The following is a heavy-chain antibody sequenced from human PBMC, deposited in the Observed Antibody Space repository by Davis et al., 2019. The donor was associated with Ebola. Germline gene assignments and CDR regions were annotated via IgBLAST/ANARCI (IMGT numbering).Heavy chain of an antibody. CDR1: GFIFSDYA. Sequence: PGRSLTLSCSASGFIFSDYAMHWVRPAPGKGLEYVSIISNDGGSTFYADSVKGRFVISRDNAKDRLYLQMSSLRDEDTAVYYCLKDHECSSIFCSGGFDEWGQGTLVTVSS. J-gene: IGHJ4*02. V-gene: IGHV3-64D*06. CDR2: ISNDGGST. D-gene: IGHD6-13*01. CDR3: LKDHECSSIFCSGGFDE.